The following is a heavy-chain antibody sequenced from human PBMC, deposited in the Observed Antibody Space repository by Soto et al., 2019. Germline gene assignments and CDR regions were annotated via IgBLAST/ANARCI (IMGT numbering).Heavy chain of an antibody. CDR1: GCSISSYY. CDR2: IYYSGST. Sequence: PXETLSVTCTVSGCSISSYYWSWIRQPPGKGLEWIGYIYYSGSTNYNPSLKSRVTISVDTSKNQFSLELSSVTAADTAVYYCARNIVGATGDWFDPWGQGNLVTVSS. D-gene: IGHD1-26*01. J-gene: IGHJ5*02. V-gene: IGHV4-59*01. CDR3: ARNIVGATGDWFDP.